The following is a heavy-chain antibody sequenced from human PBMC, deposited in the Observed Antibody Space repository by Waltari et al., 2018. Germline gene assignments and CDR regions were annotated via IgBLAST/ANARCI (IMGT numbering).Heavy chain of an antibody. Sequence: QVQLQESGPGLVKPSETLSLTCTVSGGSISSHYWSWFRQPPGKGLEWIGYIYYSGSTNYHPSLKSRVTISVDTSKNQFSLKLSSVTAADTAVYYCARDLRYSGYDYGRYGMDVWGQGTTVTVSS. CDR2: IYYSGST. CDR1: GGSISSHY. D-gene: IGHD5-12*01. CDR3: ARDLRYSGYDYGRYGMDV. V-gene: IGHV4-59*11. J-gene: IGHJ6*02.